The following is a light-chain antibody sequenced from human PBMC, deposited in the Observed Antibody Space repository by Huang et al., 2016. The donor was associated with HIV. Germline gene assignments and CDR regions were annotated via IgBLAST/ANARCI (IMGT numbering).Light chain of an antibody. CDR1: QKILYGSDKRNY. V-gene: IGKV4-1*01. Sequence: DIVMTQSPDSLAVSLGERTTISCKSSQKILYGSDKRNYLAWYQQKAGQPPKLLIYWASTRESGVPARFTGSGAGTEFNLTIDNLQSEDVATYCCQQSYGRQPTFGQGTKVEIK. CDR3: QQSYGRQPT. CDR2: WAS. J-gene: IGKJ1*01.